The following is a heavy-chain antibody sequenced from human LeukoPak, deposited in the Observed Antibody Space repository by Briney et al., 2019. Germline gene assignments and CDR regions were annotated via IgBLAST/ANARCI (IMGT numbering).Heavy chain of an antibody. Sequence: SGTLSLTCAVSGGSISSGDYYWSWIRQPPGKGLEWIGYIYYSGSTYYNPSLKSRVTISVDTSKNQFSLKLSSVTAADTAVYYCARGERVAARRPLDYWGQGTLVTVSS. J-gene: IGHJ4*02. CDR2: IYYSGST. V-gene: IGHV4-30-4*01. CDR3: ARGERVAARRPLDY. CDR1: GGSISSGDYY. D-gene: IGHD6-6*01.